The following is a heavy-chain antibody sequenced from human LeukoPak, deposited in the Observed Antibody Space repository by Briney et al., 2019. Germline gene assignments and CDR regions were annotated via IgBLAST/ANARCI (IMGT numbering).Heavy chain of an antibody. CDR3: AFSNAFRV. CDR2: IKYDGSAK. CDR1: GISSSGNW. V-gene: IGHV3-7*01. J-gene: IGHJ4*02. D-gene: IGHD2-8*01. Sequence: PGGSLRLSCAASGISSSGNWMGWVRQAPGEGLEWVASIKYDGSAKYNADSVKGRFTISRDNAKNSLYLEMNSLTAEDTAVYYCAFSNAFRVWGQGTLVTVSS.